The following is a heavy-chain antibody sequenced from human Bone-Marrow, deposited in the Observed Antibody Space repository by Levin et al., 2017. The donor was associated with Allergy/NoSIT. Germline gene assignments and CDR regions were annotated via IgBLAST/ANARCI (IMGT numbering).Heavy chain of an antibody. CDR2: IYSGGST. V-gene: IGHV3-53*01. Sequence: GGSLRLSCAASGFTISSNYMSWVRQAPGKGLEWVSVIYSGGSTYYADSVKGRFTISRDNSKNTLYLQMNSLRAEDTAVYYCARARGPSVTANYYFDYWGQGTLVTVSS. CDR3: ARARGPSVTANYYFDY. J-gene: IGHJ4*02. CDR1: GFTISSNY. D-gene: IGHD1-1*01.